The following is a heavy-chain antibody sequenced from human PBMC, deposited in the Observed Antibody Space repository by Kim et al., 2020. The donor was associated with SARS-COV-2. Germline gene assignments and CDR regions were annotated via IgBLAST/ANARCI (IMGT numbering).Heavy chain of an antibody. CDR1: AFTFSSYG. V-gene: IGHV3-33*05. D-gene: IGHD3-22*01. J-gene: IGHJ6*02. Sequence: GGSLRLSCAASAFTFSSYGMHWVRQAPGRGLEWVAVISYDGSNKYYPDSVKGRFTISRDNSKNTLYLQMSSLRAEDTAVYYCARDRYYYDSSGYYAYYYYYYGMDVWGQGTTVTVSS. CDR3: ARDRYYYDSSGYYAYYYYYYGMDV. CDR2: ISYDGSNK.